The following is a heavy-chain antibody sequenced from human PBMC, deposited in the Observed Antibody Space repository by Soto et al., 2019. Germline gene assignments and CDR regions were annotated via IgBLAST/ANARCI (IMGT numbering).Heavy chain of an antibody. Sequence: WESLKISRNGSGYSFTNYWISWVRQMPGKGLEWMGRIDPSDSYTNYSPSFQGHVPISADKSNSTAYLQWSSVKASHTAMYFCERAALRGGYTIYGYWGQGTLVTVSS. V-gene: IGHV5-10-1*01. D-gene: IGHD3-3*02. J-gene: IGHJ4*02. CDR1: GYSFTNYW. CDR2: IDPSDSYT. CDR3: ERAALRGGYTIYGY.